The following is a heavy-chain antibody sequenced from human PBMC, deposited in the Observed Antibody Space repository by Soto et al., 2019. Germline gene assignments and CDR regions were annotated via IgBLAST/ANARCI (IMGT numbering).Heavy chain of an antibody. CDR2: INHLETT. CDR3: ARGGGFDSFDY. V-gene: IGHV4-30-2*01. Sequence: SETLSLTCTVPGASITYGAYSWSWIRQTPGKGLEWIGYINHLETTFYNPSFESRLTLSIDRTKNQFSLNLKSMSAADRAVYFCARGGGFDSFDYWGQGILVTVSS. CDR1: GASITYGAYS. J-gene: IGHJ4*02. D-gene: IGHD3-10*01.